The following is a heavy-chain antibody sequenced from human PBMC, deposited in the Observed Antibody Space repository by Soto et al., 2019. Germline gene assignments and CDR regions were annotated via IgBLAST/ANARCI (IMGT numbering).Heavy chain of an antibody. CDR2: IYDNGGA. V-gene: IGHV4-31*03. CDR1: GDSISSGGYY. CDR3: ARDKGGTTRRAFDS. D-gene: IGHD1-7*01. Sequence: QVQLQESGPGLVKPSQTLSLTCTVSGDSISSGGYYWSWIRQHPGKGLEWIGYIYDNGGAYYSPSLKGRVVISVDRSENQFSLRLSSVTAADTAVYYCARDKGGTTRRAFDSWGQGTLVTVSS. J-gene: IGHJ4*02.